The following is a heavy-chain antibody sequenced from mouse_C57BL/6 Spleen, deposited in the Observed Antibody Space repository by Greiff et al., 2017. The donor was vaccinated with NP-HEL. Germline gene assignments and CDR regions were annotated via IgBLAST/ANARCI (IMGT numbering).Heavy chain of an antibody. V-gene: IGHV1-82*01. D-gene: IGHD1-1*01. Sequence: VKLQESGPELVKPGASVKISCKASGYAFSSSWMNWVKQRPGKGLEWIGRIYPGDGDTNYNGKFKGKATLTADKSSSTAYMQLSSLTSEDSAVYFCARSTPYYYGSNYFDYWGQGTTLTVSS. CDR3: ARSTPYYYGSNYFDY. CDR2: IYPGDGDT. J-gene: IGHJ2*01. CDR1: GYAFSSSW.